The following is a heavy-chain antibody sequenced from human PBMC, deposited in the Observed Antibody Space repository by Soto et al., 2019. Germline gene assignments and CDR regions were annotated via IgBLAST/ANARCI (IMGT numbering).Heavy chain of an antibody. CDR3: ARGSGSYYAY. D-gene: IGHD1-26*01. CDR1: GASVSSGNYY. CDR2: ISYRGST. J-gene: IGHJ4*02. Sequence: QVQLQESGPGLVKPSETLSLTCTVSGASVSSGNYYWSWIRQPPGKGLECIGYISYRGSTNYNPPLQIRVTISIDTSKTQFSLKLSSVTAADTAVYYCARGSGSYYAYWGQGTLVTVSS. V-gene: IGHV4-61*01.